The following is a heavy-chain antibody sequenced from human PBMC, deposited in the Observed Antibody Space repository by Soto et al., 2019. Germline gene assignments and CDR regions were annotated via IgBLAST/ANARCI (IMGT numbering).Heavy chain of an antibody. CDR3: AMGRGMVTAYFEY. J-gene: IGHJ4*02. V-gene: IGHV3-53*01. CDR2: IYGGDST. Sequence: GSLRLSCAASGFTVSSHYMSWVRQAPGKGLEWVSIIYGGDSTYYADSVKGRFTISRDNSKNTLYLQMISLRAEDTAVYYCAMGRGMVTAYFEYWGQGALVTVSS. CDR1: GFTVSSHY. D-gene: IGHD2-21*02.